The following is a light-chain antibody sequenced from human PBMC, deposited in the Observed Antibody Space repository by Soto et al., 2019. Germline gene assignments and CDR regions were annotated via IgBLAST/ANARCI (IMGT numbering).Light chain of an antibody. CDR2: WAS. J-gene: IGKJ4*02. CDR1: QSVLYSSNNKNY. Sequence: DIVMTQSPDSLAVSLGERATINCKSSQSVLYSSNNKNYLAWYQQKPGQPPKLLIYWASTRESGVPDRFSGSGSGPDFTLTISSLQAEDVAVYYCQQYYSTPPGFGGGTKVEIK. CDR3: QQYYSTPPG. V-gene: IGKV4-1*01.